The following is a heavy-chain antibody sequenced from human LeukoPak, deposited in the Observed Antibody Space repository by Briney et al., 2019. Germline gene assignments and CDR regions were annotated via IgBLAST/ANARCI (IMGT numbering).Heavy chain of an antibody. D-gene: IGHD3-16*02. J-gene: IGHJ4*02. Sequence: SGPTLVKPTQTLTLTCXXXXFSLSXSGVGXGWXRXXXXXALEWLALIYWDDDKRYSPSLKSRLTITKDSSKNQVVLTMTNMDPVDTATYYCAHTLSCDYVWGSYRGYYLDYWGQGTLVTVSS. V-gene: IGHV2-5*02. CDR3: AHTLSCDYVWGSYRGYYLDY. CDR2: IYWDDDK. CDR1: XFSLSXSGVG.